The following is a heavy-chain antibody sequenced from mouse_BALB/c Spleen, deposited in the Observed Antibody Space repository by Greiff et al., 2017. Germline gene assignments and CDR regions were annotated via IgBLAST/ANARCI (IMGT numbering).Heavy chain of an antibody. CDR3: TRDTGSSYGYAMDY. J-gene: IGHJ4*01. Sequence: EVKLVESGGGLVKPGGSLKLSCAASGFTFSSYTMSWVRPTPEKRLEWVATISSGGSYTYYPNSVKGRFTISRDNAKNTLYLQMSSLKSEDTAMYDCTRDTGSSYGYAMDYWGQGTSVTVSS. V-gene: IGHV5-6-4*01. CDR2: ISSGGSYT. D-gene: IGHD1-1*01. CDR1: GFTFSSYT.